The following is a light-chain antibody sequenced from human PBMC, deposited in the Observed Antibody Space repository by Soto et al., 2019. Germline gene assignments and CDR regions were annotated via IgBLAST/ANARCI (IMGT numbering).Light chain of an antibody. Sequence: DIQMTKSPSSLSASVGDRVTISCRPSQSIRNYVSWYQQKPGTAPKLLIRAASTLPSGVPSRFSGSGSGTDFTLTISSLQIEDFATYFCQQTDSTPQTFGQGTNVEI. V-gene: IGKV1-39*01. J-gene: IGKJ1*01. CDR2: AAS. CDR3: QQTDSTPQT. CDR1: QSIRNY.